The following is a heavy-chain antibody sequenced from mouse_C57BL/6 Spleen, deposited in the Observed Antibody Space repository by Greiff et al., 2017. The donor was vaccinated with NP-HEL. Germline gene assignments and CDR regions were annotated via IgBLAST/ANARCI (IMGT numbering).Heavy chain of an antibody. CDR1: GYTFTDYN. V-gene: IGHV1-22*01. CDR3: ARFDYGSSYAMDY. J-gene: IGHJ4*01. Sequence: EVQLQQSGPELVKPGASVKMSCKASGYTFTDYNMHWVKQSHGKSLEWIGYINPNNGGTSYNQKFKGKATLTVNKSSSTAYMELRSLTSEDSAVYYCARFDYGSSYAMDYWGQGTSVTVSS. CDR2: INPNNGGT. D-gene: IGHD1-1*01.